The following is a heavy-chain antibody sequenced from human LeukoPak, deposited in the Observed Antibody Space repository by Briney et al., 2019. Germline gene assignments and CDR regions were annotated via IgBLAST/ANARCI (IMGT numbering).Heavy chain of an antibody. Sequence: NPSETLSLTCTVSGGSISSSSYYWGWIRQPPGKGLEWIGSIYYSGSTYYNPSLKSRVTISVDTSKNQFSLKLSSVTAADTAVYYCACHYYDSSGPPAYFDYWGQGTLVTVSS. CDR1: GGSISSSSYY. V-gene: IGHV4-39*07. D-gene: IGHD3-22*01. J-gene: IGHJ4*02. CDR3: ACHYYDSSGPPAYFDY. CDR2: IYYSGST.